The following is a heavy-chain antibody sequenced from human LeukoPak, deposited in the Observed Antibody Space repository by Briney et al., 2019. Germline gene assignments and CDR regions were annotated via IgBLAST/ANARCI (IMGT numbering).Heavy chain of an antibody. CDR3: ARGSHWFDP. CDR2: INPSGGST. J-gene: IGHJ5*02. CDR1: GYTFTSYY. V-gene: IGHV1-46*01. Sequence: ASVKVSCKASGYTFTSYYMHWVRQAPGQGLEWMGIINPSGGSTSYAQKFQGRVTMTRDTSISTAYMELSRLRSGDTAVYYCARGSHWFDPWGQGTLVTVSS.